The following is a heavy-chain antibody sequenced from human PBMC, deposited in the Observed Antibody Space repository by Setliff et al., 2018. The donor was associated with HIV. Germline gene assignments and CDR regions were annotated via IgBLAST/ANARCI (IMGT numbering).Heavy chain of an antibody. Sequence: SETLSLTCTVSGGSISNSRYYWSWFRQPPGKGLEWIGEITPSGATNYLPSLKSRVTMSLDTSKNQFSLKMTSVTAADTALYYCSNWNTTIDEDAWGQGTLVTVSS. V-gene: IGHV4-39*07. CDR3: SNWNTTIDEDA. J-gene: IGHJ5*02. D-gene: IGHD5-18*01. CDR2: ITPSGAT. CDR1: GGSISNSRYY.